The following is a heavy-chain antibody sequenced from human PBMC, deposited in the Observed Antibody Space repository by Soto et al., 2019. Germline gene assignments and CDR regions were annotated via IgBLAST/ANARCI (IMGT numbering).Heavy chain of an antibody. Sequence: GESLKISCKGSGYDFSNYWIGWVRQMPGQGLEWMGMIYPGDSDARYSPSFQGKVSFSADESISTAYLQWTSLEASDTAMYFCAMVGGYKDVWQRAGDHWGKGTLVTVSS. CDR3: AMVGGYKDVWQRAGDH. CDR1: GYDFSNYW. J-gene: IGHJ4*02. D-gene: IGHD1-20*01. CDR2: IYPGDSDA. V-gene: IGHV5-51*01.